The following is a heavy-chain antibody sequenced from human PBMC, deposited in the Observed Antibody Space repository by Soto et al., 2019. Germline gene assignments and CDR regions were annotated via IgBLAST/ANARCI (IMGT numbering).Heavy chain of an antibody. CDR3: ARARGDSYYYYGMDV. D-gene: IGHD3-3*01. Sequence: EVQLVESGGGLVQSGGSLRLSCAASGFTFSSYDMHWVRQATGKGLEWVSAIGTAGDTYYPGSVKGRFTISRENAKNSLYHQTNSLRAGDTAVYYCARARGDSYYYYGMDVWGQGTTVTVSS. J-gene: IGHJ6*02. CDR2: IGTAGDT. V-gene: IGHV3-13*01. CDR1: GFTFSSYD.